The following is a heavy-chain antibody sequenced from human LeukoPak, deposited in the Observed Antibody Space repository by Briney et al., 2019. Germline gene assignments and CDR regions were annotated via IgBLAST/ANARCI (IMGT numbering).Heavy chain of an antibody. D-gene: IGHD3-22*01. CDR3: ARAPGYYDSSGYCYWFDP. J-gene: IGHJ5*02. V-gene: IGHV4-39*07. CDR1: GCSISSITYY. CDR2: MYYRGNT. Sequence: SETLSLTCTVSGCSISSITYYWGWIRQPPGKGLEWVGHMYYRGNTFYNPSLKSRVAISVDTSKNQFSLKLSSVTAADTAVYYCARAPGYYDSSGYCYWFDPWGQGTLVTVSS.